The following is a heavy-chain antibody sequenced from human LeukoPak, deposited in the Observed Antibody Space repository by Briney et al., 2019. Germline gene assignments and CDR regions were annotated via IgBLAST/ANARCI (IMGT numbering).Heavy chain of an antibody. Sequence: GGSLRLSCAASTFSFSSHGLYWVRQAPGRGLEWVAFIYKDENDKGYADSVKGRFTISRDNSNNMLYLQMNSLRADDAAVYYCATLVKTGEGGRGYFDHWGQGTLLTVSS. D-gene: IGHD7-27*01. V-gene: IGHV3-30*02. J-gene: IGHJ4*02. CDR3: ATLVKTGEGGRGYFDH. CDR1: TFSFSSHG. CDR2: IYKDENDK.